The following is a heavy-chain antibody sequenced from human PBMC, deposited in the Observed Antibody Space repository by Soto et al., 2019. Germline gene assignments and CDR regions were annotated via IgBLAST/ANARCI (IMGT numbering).Heavy chain of an antibody. V-gene: IGHV3-48*02. CDR1: GFTFSSYS. J-gene: IGHJ5*02. Sequence: EVQLVESGGGLVQPGGSLRLSCAASGFTFSSYSMNWVRQAPGKGLEWVSYISSSSSTIYYADSVKGRFTISRDNAKNSLYLQMNSLRDEDTAVYYCARGWGYYDSSGLNWFDPWGQGTLVTVSS. CDR2: ISSSSSTI. D-gene: IGHD3-22*01. CDR3: ARGWGYYDSSGLNWFDP.